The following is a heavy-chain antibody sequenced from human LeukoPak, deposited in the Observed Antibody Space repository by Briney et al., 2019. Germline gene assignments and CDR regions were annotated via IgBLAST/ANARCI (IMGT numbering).Heavy chain of an antibody. Sequence: PSETLSLTCTVSGGSISSSSYYWGWIRQPPGKGLEWIGSIYYSGSTYYGPSLKSRATISVDTSKNHFSLKLSSATAADTAVYYCARRATNWGSFDYWGQGNPVTVSS. CDR2: IYYSGST. J-gene: IGHJ4*02. V-gene: IGHV4-39*02. CDR3: ARRATNWGSFDY. CDR1: GGSISSSSYY. D-gene: IGHD7-27*01.